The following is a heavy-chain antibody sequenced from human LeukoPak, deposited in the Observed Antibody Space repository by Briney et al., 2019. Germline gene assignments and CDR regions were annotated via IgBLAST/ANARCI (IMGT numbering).Heavy chain of an antibody. V-gene: IGHV3-30*03. CDR2: ISYDGSNK. J-gene: IGHJ5*02. CDR1: EFTFSSHG. CDR3: ARCTMRYCSSTSCQPDWFDP. D-gene: IGHD2-2*01. Sequence: PGRSLRLSCAASEFTFSSHGMHWVRQAPGKGLEWVAVISYDGSNKYYADSVKGRFTISRDNSKNTLYLQMNSLRAEDTAVYYCARCTMRYCSSTSCQPDWFDPWGQGTLVTVSS.